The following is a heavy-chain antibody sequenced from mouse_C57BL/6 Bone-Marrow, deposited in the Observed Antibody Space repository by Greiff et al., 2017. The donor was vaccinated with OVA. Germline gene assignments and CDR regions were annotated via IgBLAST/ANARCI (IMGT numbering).Heavy chain of an antibody. V-gene: IGHV1-5*01. Sequence: EVKLQESGPVLARPGASVRMSCKPSGSTFTSYWLHWVNQRPGQGLDGIGAFYPGNSDTSYNQKFKGKAKLTAVTSASTAYMELSSLTNEDSAVYYCTRPGENYWGQGTTLTVSS. J-gene: IGHJ2*01. CDR3: TRPGENY. D-gene: IGHD4-1*01. CDR1: GSTFTSYW. CDR2: FYPGNSDT.